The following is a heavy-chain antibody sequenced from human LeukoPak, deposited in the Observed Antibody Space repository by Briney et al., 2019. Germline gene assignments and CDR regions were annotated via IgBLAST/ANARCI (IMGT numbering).Heavy chain of an antibody. CDR2: ISSSGSTI. CDR1: GVTCSSYE. J-gene: IGHJ4*02. V-gene: IGHV3-48*03. Sequence: GGSPRLSSGASGVTCSSYEMNGGRRAPGKGVEECSDISSSGSTIYYADSVKGRFTISRDNAKNSLYLQMNSLRAEDTAVYYCARDYRGAAGGRFVFWGQGTLVTVSS. CDR3: ARDYRGAAGGRFVF. D-gene: IGHD6-13*01.